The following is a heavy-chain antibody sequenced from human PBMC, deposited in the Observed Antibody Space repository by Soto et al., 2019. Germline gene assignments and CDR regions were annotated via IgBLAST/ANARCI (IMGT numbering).Heavy chain of an antibody. D-gene: IGHD6-13*01. Sequence: SETLSLTCTVSGGSISSGGYYWSWIRQPPGKGLEWIGYIYYSGSTYYNPSLKSRVTISVDTSKNQFSLKLSSVTAADTAVYYCASCIAAAGTGWFDPWGQGTLVTVSS. CDR3: ASCIAAAGTGWFDP. CDR2: IYYSGST. J-gene: IGHJ5*02. V-gene: IGHV4-30-4*08. CDR1: GGSISSGGYY.